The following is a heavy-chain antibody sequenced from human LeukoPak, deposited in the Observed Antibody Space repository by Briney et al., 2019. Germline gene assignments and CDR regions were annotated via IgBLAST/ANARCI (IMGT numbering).Heavy chain of an antibody. Sequence: PSETMSLTCIGSDDSVNTYYCSWIRQAPGKGLEWIGYIYNRGSTKYNPSLKSRATISVDTSKNQFSLKLTSVTAADTAVYYCAMSNTVRRPFFDPCGQGTLVTVSS. D-gene: IGHD4-11*01. J-gene: IGHJ5*02. CDR3: AMSNTVRRPFFDP. V-gene: IGHV4-59*02. CDR2: IYNRGST. CDR1: DDSVNTYY.